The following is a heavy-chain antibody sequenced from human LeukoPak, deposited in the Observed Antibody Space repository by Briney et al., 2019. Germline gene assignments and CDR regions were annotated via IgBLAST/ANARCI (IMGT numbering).Heavy chain of an antibody. CDR1: GFTFSSYG. D-gene: IGHD3-22*01. CDR3: AKEMDSSGYYYHQSTSPDY. V-gene: IGHV3-30*18. CDR2: ISYDGSNK. Sequence: GRSLRLSCAASGFTFSSYGMHWVRQAPGKGLEWVAVISYDGSNKYYADSVKGRFTISRDNSKNTLYLQMNSLRAEDTAVYYCAKEMDSSGYYYHQSTSPDYWGQGTLVTVSS. J-gene: IGHJ4*02.